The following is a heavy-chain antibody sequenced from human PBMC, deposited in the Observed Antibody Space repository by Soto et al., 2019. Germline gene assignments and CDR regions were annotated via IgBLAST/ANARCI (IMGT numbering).Heavy chain of an antibody. CDR1: GFTFSSYS. D-gene: IGHD3-10*02. Sequence: GGSLRLSCAASGFTFSSYSMNWVRQAPGKGLEWVSSISSSSSYIYYADSVKGRFTISRDNAKNSLYLQMNSLRAEDTAVYYCARGAVFRELLGPYYYYGMDVWGQGTTVTVSS. V-gene: IGHV3-21*01. J-gene: IGHJ6*02. CDR2: ISSSSSYI. CDR3: ARGAVFRELLGPYYYYGMDV.